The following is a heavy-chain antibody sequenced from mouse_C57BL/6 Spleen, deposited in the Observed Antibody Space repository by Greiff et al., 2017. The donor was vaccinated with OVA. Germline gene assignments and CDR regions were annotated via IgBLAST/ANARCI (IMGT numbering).Heavy chain of an antibody. J-gene: IGHJ2*01. V-gene: IGHV1-61*01. CDR2: IYPSDSET. CDR1: GYTFTSYW. Sequence: QVQLQQPGAELVRPGSSVKLSCKASGYTFTSYWMDWVKQRPGQGLEWIGNIYPSDSETHYNQKFKDKATLTVDKSSSTAYMQLSSLTSEDSAVYYCARRRDASYYFDYWGQGTTLTVSS. CDR3: ARRRDASYYFDY.